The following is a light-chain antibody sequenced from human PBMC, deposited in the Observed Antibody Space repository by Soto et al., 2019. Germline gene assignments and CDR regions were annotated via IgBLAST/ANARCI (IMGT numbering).Light chain of an antibody. CDR2: GAS. CDR1: QSVSSN. V-gene: IGKV3-15*01. CDR3: QQYNNWLTWT. J-gene: IGKJ1*01. Sequence: EILMTQSPATLSVSPGERATLSCRASQSVSSNLAWYQQKPGQAPRLLIYGASTRANGIPARFSGSGSGTEFTLTLSSLQSEDFAVYYCQQYNNWLTWTFGQGTKVDIK.